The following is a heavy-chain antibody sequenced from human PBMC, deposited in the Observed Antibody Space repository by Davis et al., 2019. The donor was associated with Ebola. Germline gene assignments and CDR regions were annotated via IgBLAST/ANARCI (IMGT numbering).Heavy chain of an antibody. CDR1: GDSVSSNSAA. V-gene: IGHV6-1*01. Sequence: SQTLSLTCAISGDSVSSNSAARNWIRQSPSRGLEWLGRTYYRSKWYNDYAVSVKSRITINPDTSKNQFSLQLNSVTPEDTAVYYCARCGYSHSYSYYYYYGMDVWGQGTTVTVSS. CDR3: ARCGYSHSYSYYYYYGMDV. D-gene: IGHD5-18*01. CDR2: TYYRSKWYN. J-gene: IGHJ6*02.